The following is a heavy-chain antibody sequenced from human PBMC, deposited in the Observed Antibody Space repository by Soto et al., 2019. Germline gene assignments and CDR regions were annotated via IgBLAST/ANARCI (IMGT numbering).Heavy chain of an antibody. D-gene: IGHD3-22*01. CDR2: FYHSGTT. CDR1: GGSITSVDYY. J-gene: IGHJ5*02. CDR3: ARTYYYDTNTTMCDP. V-gene: IGHV4-30-4*01. Sequence: QVQLQESGPGVVKPSQTLSLTCTVSGGSITSVDYYWSWLRQSPGEGLEWIGYFYHSGTTYYNPSLARRFTISADTSKNQFSLRLSSVTVADTAVYYCARTYYYDTNTTMCDPWGQGTLVTVSS.